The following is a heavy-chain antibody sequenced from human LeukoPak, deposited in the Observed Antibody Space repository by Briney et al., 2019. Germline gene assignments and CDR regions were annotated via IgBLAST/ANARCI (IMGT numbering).Heavy chain of an antibody. V-gene: IGHV3-23*01. CDR2: ISGSGGST. CDR1: GFTFSSYG. CDR3: AKDRSGYYDSSGRWGY. Sequence: PGGSLRLSCAASGFTFSSYGMSWVRQAPGKGLEWVSAISGSGGSTYYADSVKGRFTISRDNSKNTLYLQMNSLRAEDTAVYYCAKDRSGYYDSSGRWGYWGQETLVTVSS. J-gene: IGHJ4*02. D-gene: IGHD3-22*01.